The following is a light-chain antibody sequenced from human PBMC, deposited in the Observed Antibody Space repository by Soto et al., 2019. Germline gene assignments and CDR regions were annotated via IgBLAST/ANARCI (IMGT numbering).Light chain of an antibody. CDR1: SSNIGRKT. V-gene: IGLV1-44*01. Sequence: QSVLIQPPSASGTPGQRVTISCSGSSSNIGRKTVTWFQQLPGTAPKLLIYDENQRPSGVPDRFSGSKSGTSASLAISGLQSEDEADYYCGSWDDRLNGFVFGTGTKVTVL. J-gene: IGLJ1*01. CDR2: DEN. CDR3: GSWDDRLNGFV.